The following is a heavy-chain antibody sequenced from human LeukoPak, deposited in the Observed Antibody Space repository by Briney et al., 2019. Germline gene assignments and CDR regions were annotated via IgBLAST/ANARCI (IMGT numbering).Heavy chain of an antibody. V-gene: IGHV3-30-3*02. Sequence: GRSLRLSCAASGFTFSSYAMHWVRQAPGKGLEWVAVISYDGSNKYYADSVKGRFTISRDNSKNTLYLQMNSLRAEDTAVYYCAKNDSSGYRDYYYYGMDVWGQGTTVTVSS. D-gene: IGHD3-22*01. J-gene: IGHJ6*02. CDR1: GFTFSSYA. CDR2: ISYDGSNK. CDR3: AKNDSSGYRDYYYYGMDV.